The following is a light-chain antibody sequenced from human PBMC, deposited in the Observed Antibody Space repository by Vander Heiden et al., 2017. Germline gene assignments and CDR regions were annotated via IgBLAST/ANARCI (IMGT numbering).Light chain of an antibody. CDR1: SCSTASNY. J-gene: IGLJ3*02. Sequence: NFMLTPPHSVSESPGKTVTISCTRSSCSTASNYVQWYQQRPGSSPTTVIYEDNQRPSGVPDRFSGSIDSSSNSASLTISGLKTEDEADYYCQSYDSSNHWVFGGGTKLTVL. V-gene: IGLV6-57*01. CDR3: QSYDSSNHWV. CDR2: EDN.